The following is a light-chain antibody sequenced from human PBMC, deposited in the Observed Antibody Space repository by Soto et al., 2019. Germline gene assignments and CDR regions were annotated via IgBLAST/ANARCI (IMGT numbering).Light chain of an antibody. J-gene: IGKJ1*01. CDR1: QSVSSSS. CDR3: QQYGSSRT. Sequence: EIVLTKSPGTLSLSPGERATLSCRASQSVSSSSLAWYQQKPGQAPRLLIYGASSRATGIPDRFSGSGSGTDFTLTISRLEPEDFAEYYCQQYGSSRTFGQGTKVEIK. V-gene: IGKV3-20*01. CDR2: GAS.